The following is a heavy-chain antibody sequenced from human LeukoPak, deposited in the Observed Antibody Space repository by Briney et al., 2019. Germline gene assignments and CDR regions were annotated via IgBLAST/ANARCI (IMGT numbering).Heavy chain of an antibody. J-gene: IGHJ4*02. CDR3: AKDIWYSSWFDY. CDR1: GFTFSSYA. V-gene: IGHV3-23*01. D-gene: IGHD6-13*01. CDR2: ISASGGST. Sequence: GGSLRLSCAASGFTFSSYAMSWVRQAPGKGLDWVSTISASGGSTYHADSVKGRFTISRDNSKNTLYVQMNSLRAEDTAVYYCAKDIWYSSWFDYWGQGTRVTVSS.